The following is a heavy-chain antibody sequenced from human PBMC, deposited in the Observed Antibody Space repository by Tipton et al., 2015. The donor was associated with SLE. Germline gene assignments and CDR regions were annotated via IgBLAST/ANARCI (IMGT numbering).Heavy chain of an antibody. V-gene: IGHV4-39*01. CDR1: GGSISHSSYY. D-gene: IGHD3-3*01. J-gene: IGHJ6*03. CDR2: IYFSGST. Sequence: TLSLTCTVSGGSISHSSYYWGWIRQSPGKGLEWIGSIYFSGSTHYNPSLKSRVTISTDTTKNQPSLKVTSVTATDTAVYFCARSRTYYGLSGHYYYMDVWGKGATVIVSS. CDR3: ARSRTYYGLSGHYYYMDV.